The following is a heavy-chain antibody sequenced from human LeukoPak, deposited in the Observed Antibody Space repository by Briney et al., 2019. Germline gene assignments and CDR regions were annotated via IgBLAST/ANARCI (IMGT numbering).Heavy chain of an antibody. Sequence: SVTLSLTCAVYGGSFSGYSWSWIRQPPGKGLEWIGEINHSGSTNYNPSLKSRVTISVDTSKNQFSLKLSSVTAADTAVYYCARHAHYCSGGRCGLGYWGQGTLVTVSS. CDR1: GGSFSGYS. D-gene: IGHD2-15*01. V-gene: IGHV4-34*01. CDR3: ARHAHYCSGGRCGLGY. J-gene: IGHJ4*02. CDR2: INHSGST.